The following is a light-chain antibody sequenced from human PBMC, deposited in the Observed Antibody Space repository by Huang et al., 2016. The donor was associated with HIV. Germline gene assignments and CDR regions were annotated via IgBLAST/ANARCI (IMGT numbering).Light chain of an antibody. Sequence: EIVLTQSPATLSLSPGERATLSCRASQSVSRFLAWYQQKAGQAPRLLIYDASNRASDIPARFSGSGSGTEFTLTISSLEPEDFAVYYSQQRSSWPRVTFGGGTKVELK. CDR3: QQRSSWPRVT. V-gene: IGKV3-11*01. CDR2: DAS. J-gene: IGKJ4*01. CDR1: QSVSRF.